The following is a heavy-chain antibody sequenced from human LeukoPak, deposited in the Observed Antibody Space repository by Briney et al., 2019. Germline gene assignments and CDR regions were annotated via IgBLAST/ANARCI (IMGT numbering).Heavy chain of an antibody. Sequence: SETLSLTCTVSGGSISSYYWSWIRQPPGKGLEWIGYIYYSGSTNYNPSLKSRVTISVDTSKNQFSLKLSSVTAADTAVYYCARYGAAAGTWHFQHWGQGTLVTVTS. V-gene: IGHV4-59*01. CDR2: IYYSGST. CDR3: ARYGAAAGTWHFQH. CDR1: GGSISSYY. J-gene: IGHJ1*01. D-gene: IGHD6-13*01.